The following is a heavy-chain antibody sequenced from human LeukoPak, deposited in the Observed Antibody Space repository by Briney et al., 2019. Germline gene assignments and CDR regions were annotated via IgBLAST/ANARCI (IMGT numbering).Heavy chain of an antibody. Sequence: GGSLRLSCTASGFTFSSSPMHWVRQAPGKGLEWVAVISFDGSNNFYADSVKGRFIISRDNSKNTLYLQLNSLRAEDTAVYYCARRYCSTCPTGHAFDLWGQGTMVTVSS. V-gene: IGHV3-30*14. CDR3: ARRYCSTCPTGHAFDL. D-gene: IGHD2-2*01. CDR1: GFTFSSSP. J-gene: IGHJ3*01. CDR2: ISFDGSNN.